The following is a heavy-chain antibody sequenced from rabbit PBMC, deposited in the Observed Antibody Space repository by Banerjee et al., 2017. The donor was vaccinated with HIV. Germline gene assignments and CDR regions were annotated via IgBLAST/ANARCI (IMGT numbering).Heavy chain of an antibody. V-gene: IGHV1S45*01. CDR3: ARDTAYRDAAFDL. Sequence: QEQLEESGGGLVKPEGSLTLTCTASGFSFSSDGVSWVRQAPGKGLEWIGYIYTGNSDTYYASWAKGRFTISKTSSTTVTLQMTSLTAADTATYFCARDTAYRDAAFDLRGPGTLVTVS. CDR2: IYTGNSDT. J-gene: IGHJ2*01. CDR1: GFSFSSDG. D-gene: IGHD6-1*01.